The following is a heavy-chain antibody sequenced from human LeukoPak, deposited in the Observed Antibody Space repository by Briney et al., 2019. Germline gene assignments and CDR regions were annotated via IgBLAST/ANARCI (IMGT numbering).Heavy chain of an antibody. D-gene: IGHD4-23*01. J-gene: IGHJ4*02. CDR2: ISSGSSYI. V-gene: IGHV3-21*01. CDR1: GFTFSSYS. Sequence: GGSLRLSCAASGFTFSSYSMNWVRQAPGKGLEWVSSISSGSSYISYADSVKGRFTISRDNPKNSLFLQMNSLRAEDTAVYYCARGSTVGDYWGQGTLVTVSA. CDR3: ARGSTVGDY.